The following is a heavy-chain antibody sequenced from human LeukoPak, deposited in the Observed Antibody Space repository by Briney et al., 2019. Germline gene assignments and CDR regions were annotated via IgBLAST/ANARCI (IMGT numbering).Heavy chain of an antibody. CDR1: GDSINNYY. J-gene: IGHJ6*02. D-gene: IGHD6-19*01. Sequence: SETLSLTCTVSGDSINNYYWSWIRQPLGKGLEWIGSIYYSGSTYYNPSLKSRVTISVDTSKNQFSLKLSSVTAADTAVYYCACPYSSGWLYYYYYGMDVWGQGTTVTVSS. V-gene: IGHV4-59*05. CDR2: IYYSGST. CDR3: ACPYSSGWLYYYYYGMDV.